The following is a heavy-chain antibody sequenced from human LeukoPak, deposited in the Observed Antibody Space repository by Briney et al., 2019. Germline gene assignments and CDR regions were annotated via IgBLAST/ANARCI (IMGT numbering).Heavy chain of an antibody. Sequence: PGGSLRLSCAASGFTFSSYGMHWVRQAPGKGLEWVAVISYDGSNEYYADSVKGRFTISRDNSKNTLYLQMNSLRAEDTAVYYCSSTSPYLDPWGQGTLVTVSS. CDR3: SSTSPYLDP. J-gene: IGHJ5*02. D-gene: IGHD2-2*01. V-gene: IGHV3-30*03. CDR2: ISYDGSNE. CDR1: GFTFSSYG.